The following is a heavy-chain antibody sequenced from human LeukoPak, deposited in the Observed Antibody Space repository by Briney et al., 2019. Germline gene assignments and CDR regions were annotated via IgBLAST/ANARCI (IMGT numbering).Heavy chain of an antibody. Sequence: GGSLRLSCAASGFTFSDYYMSWIRQAPGKGLEWVSYISYSGDTKYYADSVKGRFTVSRDNAKNSLYLQMNSLTADDTAVYYCARGTTVTTGGDYYYGMDVWGQGTTVTVSS. V-gene: IGHV3-11*04. CDR3: ARGTTVTTGGDYYYGMDV. CDR1: GFTFSDYY. J-gene: IGHJ6*02. D-gene: IGHD4-17*01. CDR2: ISYSGDTK.